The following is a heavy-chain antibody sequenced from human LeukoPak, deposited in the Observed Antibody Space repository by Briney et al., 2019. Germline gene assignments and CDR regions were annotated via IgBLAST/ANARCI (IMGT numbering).Heavy chain of an antibody. CDR3: AKSRTIFGVVIIGDYFDY. Sequence: GGSLRLSCAASGFTFSSYAMSWVRQAPGKGLEWVSAISGRGGSTYYADSVKGRFTISRDNSKNTLYLQMNSLRAEDTAVYYCAKSRTIFGVVIIGDYFDYWGQGTLVTVSS. J-gene: IGHJ4*02. V-gene: IGHV3-23*01. D-gene: IGHD3-3*01. CDR2: ISGRGGST. CDR1: GFTFSSYA.